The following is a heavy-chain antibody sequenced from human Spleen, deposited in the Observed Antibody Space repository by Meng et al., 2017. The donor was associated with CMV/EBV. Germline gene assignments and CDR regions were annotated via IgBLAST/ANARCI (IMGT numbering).Heavy chain of an antibody. V-gene: IGHV3-30*04. Sequence: GGSLRLSCAATGFTFSSHAMHWVRQAPGKGLEWVAVISFDGRNEYYADSVKGRFSISRDNSQNTLYLQMNSLRPEDTAVYYCARVGYCSSAYCYSGFDFWGQGTLVTVSS. CDR2: ISFDGRNE. CDR1: GFTFSSHA. CDR3: ARVGYCSSAYCYSGFDF. J-gene: IGHJ4*02. D-gene: IGHD2-2*01.